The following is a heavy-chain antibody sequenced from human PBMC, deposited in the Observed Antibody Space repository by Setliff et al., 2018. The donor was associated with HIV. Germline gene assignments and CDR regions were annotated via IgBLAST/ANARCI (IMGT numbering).Heavy chain of an antibody. J-gene: IGHJ4*02. D-gene: IGHD4-17*01. CDR1: GAPFNGYY. Sequence: SETLSLICAVYGAPFNGYYWAWIRQSPAKGLEWIGEIYHSGIVNYNPSLQSRVTISTDTSKNQFSLRLNSVTVADTAVYYCASFFVTTVTNQDYWGQGTPVTVSS. CDR2: IYHSGIV. V-gene: IGHV4-34*01. CDR3: ASFFVTTVTNQDY.